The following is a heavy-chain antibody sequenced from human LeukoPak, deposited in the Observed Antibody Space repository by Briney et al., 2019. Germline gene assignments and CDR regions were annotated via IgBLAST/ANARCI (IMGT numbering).Heavy chain of an antibody. D-gene: IGHD2-2*01. CDR3: VRRDITSRYVVWFDP. CDR2: IYPGDSDT. Sequence: GESRKISCKGSGYTFTSYWICWGRQMPGKGLEMMGIIYPGDSDTRYSTSFQGQVTISAYKSINTAYLQWSSLKASDTAIYYCVRRDITSRYVVWFDPLGQGTPVTVSP. J-gene: IGHJ5*02. CDR1: GYTFTSYW. V-gene: IGHV5-51*01.